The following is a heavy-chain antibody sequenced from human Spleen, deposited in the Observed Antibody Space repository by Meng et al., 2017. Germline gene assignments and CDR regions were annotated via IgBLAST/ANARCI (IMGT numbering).Heavy chain of an antibody. D-gene: IGHD3-10*01. Sequence: GGSLRLSCKGSGYRFTSNWIAWVRQMPGKGLEWMGIIFPGDSDTRYSPSFEGQVTFSADRSISTAYLQWSSLKASDTAMYYCARSDYGSGSGWFDPWGQGTLVTVSS. CDR1: GYRFTSNW. CDR2: IFPGDSDT. CDR3: ARSDYGSGSGWFDP. J-gene: IGHJ5*02. V-gene: IGHV5-51*01.